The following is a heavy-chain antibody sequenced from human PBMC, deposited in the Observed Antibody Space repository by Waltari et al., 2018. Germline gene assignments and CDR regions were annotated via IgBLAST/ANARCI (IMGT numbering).Heavy chain of an antibody. D-gene: IGHD1-1*01. CDR1: GVSITSNRHY. CDR2: MSHSGAT. Sequence: QLQLQESCPVLVKPSETLSLTCSVSGVSITSNRHYWGWIRQPPGQGLEWIGTMSHSGATYSSPSLKSRVTISRDTSKNQLSLKLGSVTAADTAIYYCATYIGASVGTAAFDVWGQGTMVSVSS. V-gene: IGHV4-39*01. J-gene: IGHJ3*01. CDR3: ATYIGASVGTAAFDV.